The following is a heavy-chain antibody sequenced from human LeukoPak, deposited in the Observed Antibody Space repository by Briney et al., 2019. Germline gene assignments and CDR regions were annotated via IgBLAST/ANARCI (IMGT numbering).Heavy chain of an antibody. CDR1: GFIFSNYW. CDR2: IKTDGSEK. Sequence: PGGSLRLSCAASGFIFSNYWMGWVRQAPGKALESLANIKTDGSEKYYVDSVKGRFSISRDNAKNSLYLQMNSLRAEDTAVYYCVSAVRGSSFAICGQGTKVTVSS. CDR3: VSAVRGSSFAI. V-gene: IGHV3-7*03. J-gene: IGHJ3*02. D-gene: IGHD3-10*02.